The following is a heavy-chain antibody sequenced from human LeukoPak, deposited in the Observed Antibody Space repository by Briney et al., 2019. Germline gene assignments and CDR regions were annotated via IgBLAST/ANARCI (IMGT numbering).Heavy chain of an antibody. CDR2: IYYSGST. D-gene: IGHD4/OR15-4a*01. CDR1: GGSISSHY. J-gene: IGHJ5*02. V-gene: IGHV4-59*11. CDR3: ARAPDYRWFDP. Sequence: SETLSLTCTVSGGSISSHYWSWIRQPPGKGLEWIAYIYYSGSTNFNPSLKSRGTISIDTSKNQFSLKLSSVTAADTAMYYCARAPDYRWFDPWGQGTLVSVSS.